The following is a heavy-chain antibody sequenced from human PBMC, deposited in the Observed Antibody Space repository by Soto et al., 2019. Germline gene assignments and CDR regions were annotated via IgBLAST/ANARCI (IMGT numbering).Heavy chain of an antibody. V-gene: IGHV1-3*01. J-gene: IGHJ4*02. D-gene: IGHD2-21*02. CDR1: GYTFTSYA. CDR3: ARSIVVVTAADY. Sequence: QAKLVQSGAEVKKPGASVKVSCKASGYTFTSYAMHWVRQAPGQRLEWMGWINAGNGNTQYSQKFQGRVTITRDTSATTAYMELSSLRSEDTAVYYCARSIVVVTAADYWGQGTLFTVSS. CDR2: INAGNGNT.